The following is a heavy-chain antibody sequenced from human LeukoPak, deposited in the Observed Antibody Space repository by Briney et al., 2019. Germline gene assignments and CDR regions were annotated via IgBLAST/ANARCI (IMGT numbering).Heavy chain of an antibody. CDR3: ARPQSGNSAVYFDY. Sequence: GGSLRLSCAASGFTFSSYGMHWVRQAPGKGLEWVAVISYDGSNKYYADSVKGRFTISRDNSKNTLYLQMGSLRAEDMAVYYCARPQSGNSAVYFDYWGQGTLVTVSS. CDR1: GFTFSSYG. D-gene: IGHD4-23*01. CDR2: ISYDGSNK. V-gene: IGHV3-30*03. J-gene: IGHJ4*02.